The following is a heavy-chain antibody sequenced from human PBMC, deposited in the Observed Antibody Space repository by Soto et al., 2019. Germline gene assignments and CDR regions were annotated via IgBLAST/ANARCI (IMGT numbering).Heavy chain of an antibody. CDR1: GFSFSYYT. D-gene: IGHD1-26*01. V-gene: IGHV3-48*01. J-gene: IGHJ4*02. Sequence: EMELVESGGGLVQPGGSLRLCCAASGFSFSYYTMHWVRQAPGKGLEWISYISGGGNDLWYADSVKGRFAISRDNAKNSVYLQMSSLRAEDAAVYYCARDGGSYGHDYCGKGTLVTVSS. CDR2: ISGGGNDL. CDR3: ARDGGSYGHDY.